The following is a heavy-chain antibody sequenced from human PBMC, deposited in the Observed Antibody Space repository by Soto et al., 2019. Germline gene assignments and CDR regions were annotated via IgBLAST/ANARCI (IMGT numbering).Heavy chain of an antibody. D-gene: IGHD5-12*01. J-gene: IGHJ6*02. CDR2: VILISGTG. Sequence: QVQLVQSGAEVKKPGSSVKVSCKASGGTISSYAISWVRQSPGQGLEWMGGVILISGTGNYAQEFQGRVTINEDDSMGLTYMELRRLRSVETSVFFCVSSVAKYFYYGIHIWGQGVTVIV. CDR1: GGTISSYA. CDR3: VSSVAKYFYYGIHI. V-gene: IGHV1-69*12.